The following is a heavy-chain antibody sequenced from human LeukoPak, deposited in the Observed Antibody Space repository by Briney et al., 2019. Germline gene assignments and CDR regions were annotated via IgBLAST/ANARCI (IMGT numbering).Heavy chain of an antibody. CDR2: ISYDGTNK. Sequence: GGSLRLSCAASGLSFSSYGMHWVRQAPGKGLEWVAVISYDGTNKDYADSVKGRFTISRDNSKNSLFLQMNSLRTEDTAVYYCAKDRGWNGAFDHWGQGTLVTVSS. V-gene: IGHV3-30*18. CDR3: AKDRGWNGAFDH. CDR1: GLSFSSYG. D-gene: IGHD1-1*01. J-gene: IGHJ4*02.